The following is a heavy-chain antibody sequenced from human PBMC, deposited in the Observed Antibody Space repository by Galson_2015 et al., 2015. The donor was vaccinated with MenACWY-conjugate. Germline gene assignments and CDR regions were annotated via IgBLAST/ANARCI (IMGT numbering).Heavy chain of an antibody. J-gene: IGHJ4*02. Sequence: SLRLSCAVSGFAFSSYWMSWVRQAPGKGLEWVANIKQDGREKNYVDSVKGRFTISRDNADNSVYLQMDSLRVEDTAVYYCARDTRGVFDYWVQGTLVTFSS. CDR2: IKQDGREK. CDR3: ARDTRGVFDY. CDR1: GFAFSSYW. V-gene: IGHV3-7*03.